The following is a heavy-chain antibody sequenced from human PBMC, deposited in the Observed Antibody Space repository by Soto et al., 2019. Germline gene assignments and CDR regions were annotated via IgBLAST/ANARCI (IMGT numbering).Heavy chain of an antibody. CDR3: ASEVSSTDGMDV. D-gene: IGHD2-15*01. Sequence: SETLSLTCTVSGDSSVSSSSYYWGWIRQPPGKGLEWIGSVYYTGNTFYSPSFRSRLTISVDTSKSQFSLKLRSVTAADTATYYCASEVSSTDGMDVWGQGTTVTVSS. CDR1: GDSSVSSSSYY. CDR2: VYYTGNT. J-gene: IGHJ6*02. V-gene: IGHV4-39*01.